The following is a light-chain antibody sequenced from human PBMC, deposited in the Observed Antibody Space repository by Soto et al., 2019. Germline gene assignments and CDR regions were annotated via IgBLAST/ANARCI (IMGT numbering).Light chain of an antibody. CDR2: LGS. J-gene: IGKJ5*01. V-gene: IGKV2-28*01. CDR3: IQALQTPQT. Sequence: DIVMTQSPLSLPVTPGEAASISCRSSQSLLHRNGHKYLDWYLQKPGQSPQLLIYLGSNRASGVSDRFSGSGSGTDFTLKISRVEAEDVGVYYCIQALQTPQTCGQGTRLEIK. CDR1: QSLLHRNGHKY.